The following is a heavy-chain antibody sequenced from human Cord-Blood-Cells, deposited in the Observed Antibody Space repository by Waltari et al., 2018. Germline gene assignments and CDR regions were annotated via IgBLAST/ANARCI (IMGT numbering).Heavy chain of an antibody. J-gene: IGHJ4*02. CDR2: INPNSGGT. CDR1: GYTFTGYY. V-gene: IGHV1-2*04. Sequence: QVQLVQSGAEVKKPGASVKVSCKASGYTFTGYYMPWVRKAPGQGLEWMGWINPNSGGTNYAQKFQGWVTMTRDTSISTAYMELSRLRSDDTAVYYCARVGEFESGSFDYWGQGTLVTVSS. D-gene: IGHD1-26*01. CDR3: ARVGEFESGSFDY.